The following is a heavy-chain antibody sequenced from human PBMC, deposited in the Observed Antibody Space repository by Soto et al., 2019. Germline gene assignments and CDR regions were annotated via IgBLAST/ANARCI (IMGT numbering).Heavy chain of an antibody. V-gene: IGHV3-30*03. D-gene: IGHD3-16*01. Sequence: QVQLVESGGGVVQPGRSLRLSCAASGFTFSSYGMHWVRQAPGKGLEWISLISHDGSNRYYADPVKGRFTISRDNSNNTLFLQLNSLRPEDTAMYYCFGNLFWRGYWGQGALVTVSS. CDR3: FGNLFWRGY. CDR2: ISHDGSNR. J-gene: IGHJ4*02. CDR1: GFTFSSYG.